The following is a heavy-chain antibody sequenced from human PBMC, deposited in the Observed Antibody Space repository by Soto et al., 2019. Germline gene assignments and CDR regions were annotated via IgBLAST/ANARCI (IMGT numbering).Heavy chain of an antibody. D-gene: IGHD3-22*01. CDR2: ISSSSSTI. Sequence: GGSLRLSCAASGFTFSSYSMNWVRQAPGKGLEWVSYISSSSSTIYYADSVKGRFTISRDNAKNSLYLQMNSLRAEDTAVYYCARDRASYYDSSGYYKLFDYWGQGTLVTVSS. J-gene: IGHJ4*02. V-gene: IGHV3-48*01. CDR1: GFTFSSYS. CDR3: ARDRASYYDSSGYYKLFDY.